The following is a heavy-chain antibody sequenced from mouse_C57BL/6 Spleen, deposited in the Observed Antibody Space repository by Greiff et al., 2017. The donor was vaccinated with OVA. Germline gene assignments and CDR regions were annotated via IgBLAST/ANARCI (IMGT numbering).Heavy chain of an antibody. CDR1: GYTFTSYW. CDR3: ARPYGSSYGNYFDY. J-gene: IGHJ2*01. V-gene: IGHV1-59*01. Sequence: QVQLQQPGAELVRPGTSVKLSCKASGYTFTSYWMHWVKQRPGQGLEWIGVIDPSDSYTNYNQKFKGKATLTVDTSSCPAYMQLSSLTSEDSAVYYCARPYGSSYGNYFDYWGQGTTLTVSS. CDR2: IDPSDSYT. D-gene: IGHD1-1*01.